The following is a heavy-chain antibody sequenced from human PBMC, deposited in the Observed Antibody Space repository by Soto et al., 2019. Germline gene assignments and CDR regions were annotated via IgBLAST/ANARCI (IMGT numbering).Heavy chain of an antibody. V-gene: IGHV4-59*08. CDR2: VYYSGST. Sequence: QVHLQESGPGLVKPSETLSLTCTVSGGSIRSYYWSWIRQPPGKGLEWIGYVYYSGSTRYNPSLESRVTISIDTSKNQFSVNLTSMTAADTAVYYCARHVTGSWNPEDWFDPWGQGNLVTVSS. CDR1: GGSIRSYY. CDR3: ARHVTGSWNPEDWFDP. D-gene: IGHD6-13*01. J-gene: IGHJ5*02.